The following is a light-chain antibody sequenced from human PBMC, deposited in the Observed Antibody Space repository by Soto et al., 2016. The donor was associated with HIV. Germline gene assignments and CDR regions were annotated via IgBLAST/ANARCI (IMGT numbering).Light chain of an antibody. Sequence: SYDLTQPPSVSVSPGQTAIITCSGDKLGDKYVCWYQQKPGQSPVLVIYQDTKRPSGIPERFSGSNSGNTATLTISGTQAMDEADYYCQAWDSTTGVFGGGTKADRP. V-gene: IGLV3-1*01. CDR2: QDT. CDR1: KLGDKY. J-gene: IGLJ3*02. CDR3: QAWDSTTGV.